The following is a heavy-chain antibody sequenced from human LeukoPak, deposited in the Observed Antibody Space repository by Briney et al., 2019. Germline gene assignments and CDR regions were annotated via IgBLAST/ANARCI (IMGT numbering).Heavy chain of an antibody. CDR1: GRSTSSRNW. CDR3: ARGSRRPCIDY. J-gene: IGHJ4*02. D-gene: IGHD2-15*01. V-gene: IGHV4-4*02. CDR2: IYHSEST. Sequence: SQTLSLTCAVSGRSTSSRNWWSWIRQPPGKGLEWIGEIYHSESTNYNPSLKGRVTIAVDKSKNQFSLKLSSVTAADTAVYYCARGSRRPCIDYWGQGTLVTVSS.